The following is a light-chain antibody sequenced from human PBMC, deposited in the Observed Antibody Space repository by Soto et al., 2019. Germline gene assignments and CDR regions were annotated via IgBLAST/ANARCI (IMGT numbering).Light chain of an antibody. V-gene: IGLV2-14*01. CDR1: SSDVGGYNY. J-gene: IGLJ2*01. CDR3: SSYASRIPLV. Sequence: QSALTQPASVSGSPGQSITISCTGTSSDVGGYNYVSWYQQHPGKAPKLMIYDVTNRPSGVSNRFSGSKSGNTASLTISGLQTEDEADYYCSSYASRIPLVFCGGTKLTVL. CDR2: DVT.